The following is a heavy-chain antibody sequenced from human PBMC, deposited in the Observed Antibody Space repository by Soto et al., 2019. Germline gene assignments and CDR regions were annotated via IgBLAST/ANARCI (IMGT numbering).Heavy chain of an antibody. J-gene: IGHJ6*02. CDR1: GGSINSGDYA. CDR2: IYHSGRT. V-gene: IGHV4-30-2*01. D-gene: IGHD6-13*01. Sequence: QLQLQESGSGLVKPSQTLSLTCGVSGGSINSGDYAWSWIRQPPGKGLEWMGYIYHSGRTYYNPSLKRRVTIFVDRSKNQFSLKLGSVTAADTAVYYCAGILIAAAGGGLDVWGQGTTVTVSS. CDR3: AGILIAAAGGGLDV.